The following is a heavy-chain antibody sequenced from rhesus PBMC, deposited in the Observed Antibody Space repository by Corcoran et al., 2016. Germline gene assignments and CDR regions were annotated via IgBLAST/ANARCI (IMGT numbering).Heavy chain of an antibody. CDR2: INPGNCNT. J-gene: IGHJ4*01. CDR1: GYTFTSYY. CDR3: TRGREGSW. Sequence: QVQLVQSGAEVKKPGASVKLSCKASGYTFTSYYINWVRQAPGKVREWMDWINPGNCNTGYAKKFQGRVTMTRDTSTSTAYMELSSLRSEDAAVYYCTRGREGSWWGQGVLVTVSS. V-gene: IGHV1S9*01. D-gene: IGHD6-25*01.